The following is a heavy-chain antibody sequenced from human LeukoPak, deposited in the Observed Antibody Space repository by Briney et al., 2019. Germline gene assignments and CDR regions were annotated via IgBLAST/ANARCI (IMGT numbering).Heavy chain of an antibody. Sequence: GGSLRLSCAASGFTFSSYGMHWVRQAPGKGLEWVAVISYDGSNKYYADSVKGRFTISRDNSKNTLCLQMSSLRSEDTAVYYCARGGDSSSYLFDYWGQGTLVTVSS. V-gene: IGHV3-30*03. CDR2: ISYDGSNK. CDR3: ARGGDSSSYLFDY. D-gene: IGHD6-6*01. J-gene: IGHJ4*02. CDR1: GFTFSSYG.